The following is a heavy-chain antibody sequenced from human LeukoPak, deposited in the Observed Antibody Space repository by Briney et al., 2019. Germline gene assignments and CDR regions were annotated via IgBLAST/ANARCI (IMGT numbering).Heavy chain of an antibody. Sequence: PGGSLRLPCAASGFTFSSYAMSWVRQAPGKGLEWVSAISGSGGSTYYADSVKGRFTISRDNSKNTLYLQMNSLRAEDTAVYYCAKDHDDSSGSGYWGQGTLVTVSS. J-gene: IGHJ4*02. V-gene: IGHV3-23*01. CDR1: GFTFSSYA. CDR3: AKDHDDSSGSGY. CDR2: ISGSGGST. D-gene: IGHD3-22*01.